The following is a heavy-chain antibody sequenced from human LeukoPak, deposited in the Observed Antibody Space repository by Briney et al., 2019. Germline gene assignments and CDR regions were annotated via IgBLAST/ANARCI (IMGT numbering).Heavy chain of an antibody. J-gene: IGHJ4*02. Sequence: GGPLRLSCAASGFTFSSYAMSWVRQAPGKGLEWVSAISGSGGSTYYADSVKGRFTIPRDNAKNSLYLQMNSLRAEDTAVYYCTRTQYSSGWTFDYWGQGTLVTVSS. V-gene: IGHV3-23*01. CDR1: GFTFSSYA. CDR3: TRTQYSSGWTFDY. D-gene: IGHD6-19*01. CDR2: ISGSGGST.